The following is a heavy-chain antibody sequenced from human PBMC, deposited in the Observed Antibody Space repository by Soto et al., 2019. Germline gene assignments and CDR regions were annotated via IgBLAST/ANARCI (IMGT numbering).Heavy chain of an antibody. J-gene: IGHJ4*02. CDR1: GFTFSSYG. CDR2: IWYDGSNK. D-gene: IGHD6-6*01. Sequence: QVQLVESGGGVVQPGRSLRLSCAASGFTFSSYGMHWVRQAPGKGLEWVAVIWYDGSNKYYADSVKGRFTISRDNSKNALYLQMNSLRAEDTAVYYCARDGPLARVSDYWGQGTLVTVSS. CDR3: ARDGPLARVSDY. V-gene: IGHV3-33*01.